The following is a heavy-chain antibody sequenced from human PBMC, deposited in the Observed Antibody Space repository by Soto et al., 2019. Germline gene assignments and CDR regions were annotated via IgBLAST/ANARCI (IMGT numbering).Heavy chain of an antibody. CDR2: IWYDGSNK. Sequence: QVQLVESGGGVVQPGRSLRLSCAASGFTFSSYGMHWVRQAPGKGLEWVAVIWYDGSNKYYADSVKGRFTISRDNSKNTLYLLMNSLRAEDTAVYYCARDWVGYFDLWGRGTLVTVSS. CDR3: ARDWVGYFDL. J-gene: IGHJ2*01. V-gene: IGHV3-33*01. CDR1: GFTFSSYG. D-gene: IGHD2-15*01.